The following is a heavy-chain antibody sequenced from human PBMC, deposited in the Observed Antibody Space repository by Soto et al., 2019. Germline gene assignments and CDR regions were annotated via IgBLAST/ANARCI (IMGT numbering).Heavy chain of an antibody. CDR3: ARGGDATWTGWFDP. CDR2: IIPVFGTT. CDR1: GGLFNSNG. Sequence: QVQLVQSGTEVNKSGSSVKVSCQASGGLFNSNGINWVRQAPGQGLEWMGSIIPVFGTTKYAQKFQARVTISAEESTNTVYIQLSSLKSDDAAIYYCARGGDATWTGWFDPWGHGTPVVVSS. D-gene: IGHD3-16*01. J-gene: IGHJ5*02. V-gene: IGHV1-69*18.